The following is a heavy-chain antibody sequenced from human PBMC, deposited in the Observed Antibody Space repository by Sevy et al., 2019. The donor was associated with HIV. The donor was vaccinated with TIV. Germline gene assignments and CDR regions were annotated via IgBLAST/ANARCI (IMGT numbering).Heavy chain of an antibody. Sequence: GGYLRLSCADSGFTFSDYYMSWIRQAPGKGLEWVSYISSSGSTIYYSDTVKGRFTISRDNAKNSLYLQMNSLRAEDTAVYYCARFVDFWSGYRLRGYYYYYMDVWGKGTTVTVSS. V-gene: IGHV3-11*01. CDR1: GFTFSDYY. J-gene: IGHJ6*03. CDR3: ARFVDFWSGYRLRGYYYYYMDV. CDR2: ISSSGSTI. D-gene: IGHD3-3*01.